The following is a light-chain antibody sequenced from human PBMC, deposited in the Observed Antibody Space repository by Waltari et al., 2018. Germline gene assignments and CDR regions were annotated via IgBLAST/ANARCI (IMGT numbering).Light chain of an antibody. CDR2: WAS. J-gene: IGKJ4*01. V-gene: IGKV4-1*01. CDR1: QSVLYTTNNKNY. CDR3: QQYHSPPQT. Sequence: DIVMTQSPDSLAVSLGERATINCKSSQSVLYTTNNKNYLALYQQKPGQPPKLLIYWASTRESGVPDRFSGSGSGTNFTLTISSLQAEDVAVYYCQQYHSPPQTFGGGTKVEIK.